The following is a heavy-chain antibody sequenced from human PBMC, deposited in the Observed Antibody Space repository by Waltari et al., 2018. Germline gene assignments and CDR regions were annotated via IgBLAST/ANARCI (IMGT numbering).Heavy chain of an antibody. Sequence: QLQLQESGPGLVKPSETLALTCAVSGGSFRNNYWSWIRQPPGKGLEWIGRISGHDGSIDYNASLESRVTISTDSSKNQFSLNLTSVTAADTAVYYCARALLGYNLLEYLGNYNVFDSWGQGVLVTVSS. CDR1: GGSFRNNY. CDR3: ARALLGYNLLEYLGNYNVFDS. CDR2: SGHDGSI. V-gene: IGHV4-59*12. J-gene: IGHJ4*02. D-gene: IGHD3-3*01.